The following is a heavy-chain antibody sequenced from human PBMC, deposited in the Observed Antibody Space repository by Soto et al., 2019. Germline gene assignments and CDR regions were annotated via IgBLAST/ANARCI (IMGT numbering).Heavy chain of an antibody. CDR3: VRAVTATPDY. V-gene: IGHV3-74*01. D-gene: IGHD1-20*01. Sequence: EVHLVECGGGLVQPGGSLRLSCVASGFTFSDYWMHWVRQAPGKGLVWVSRIKSDGSSTSYADSVEGRFTISRDNAKNTLFLQMTSLRAEDSAVYYCVRAVTATPDYWGQGTLVTVSS. CDR2: IKSDGSST. J-gene: IGHJ4*02. CDR1: GFTFSDYW.